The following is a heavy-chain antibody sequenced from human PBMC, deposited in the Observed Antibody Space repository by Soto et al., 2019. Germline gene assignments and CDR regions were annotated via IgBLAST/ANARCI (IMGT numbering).Heavy chain of an antibody. J-gene: IGHJ4*02. CDR1: GGTFSSYA. Sequence: SVKVSCKASGGTFSSYASSWVRQAPGQGLEWMGWIIPNIGTTNYAQKLQGRVAMTTDESTSTAYMELRSLRSDDTAVYYCARDVGYGLIDYWGQGTLVTVSS. CDR2: IIPNIGTT. V-gene: IGHV1-69*05. D-gene: IGHD5-18*01. CDR3: ARDVGYGLIDY.